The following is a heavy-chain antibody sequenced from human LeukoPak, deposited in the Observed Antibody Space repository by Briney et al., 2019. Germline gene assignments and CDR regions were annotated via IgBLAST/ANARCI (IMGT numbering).Heavy chain of an antibody. Sequence: GGSLRLSCAASGFTFSTYSMNWVRQAPGKGLEWVSFIDTSGTYIYYGESMKGRFTISRDNAKNSLYLQMNGLRVEDTAVYYCARGRSITLLRGVAMSDGFDIWGQGTMVAVSS. CDR1: GFTFSTYS. CDR2: IDTSGTYI. J-gene: IGHJ3*02. V-gene: IGHV3-21*01. D-gene: IGHD3-10*01. CDR3: ARGRSITLLRGVAMSDGFDI.